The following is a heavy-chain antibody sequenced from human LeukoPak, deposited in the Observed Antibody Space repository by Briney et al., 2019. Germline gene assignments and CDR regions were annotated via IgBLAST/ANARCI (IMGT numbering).Heavy chain of an antibody. Sequence: SETLSLTCGVYGGSFSGYYWSWIRQPPGKGLEWIGEINQSGSTNYNPSLKSRLAISVDTSRNEFDLKVDSVTAADTAVYYCARDNFLIAGGFDYWGQGTLVTVSS. J-gene: IGHJ4*02. V-gene: IGHV4-34*01. CDR1: GGSFSGYY. D-gene: IGHD1-1*01. CDR2: INQSGST. CDR3: ARDNFLIAGGFDY.